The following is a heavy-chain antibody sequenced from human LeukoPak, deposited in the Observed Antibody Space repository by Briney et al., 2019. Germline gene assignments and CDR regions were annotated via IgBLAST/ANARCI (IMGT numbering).Heavy chain of an antibody. CDR2: IRRGANSYTT. Sequence: GGSLRLSCAASGFTFSNYILDWVRQAPGKGLEWVGRIRRGANSYTTEYAASVKGRFTISRDDSRNSLYLHMNSLKTEDTAVYHCSRDGGEGGNSAFDIWGQGTMVTVSS. CDR1: GFTFSNYI. V-gene: IGHV3-72*01. CDR3: SRDGGEGGNSAFDI. D-gene: IGHD3-16*01. J-gene: IGHJ3*02.